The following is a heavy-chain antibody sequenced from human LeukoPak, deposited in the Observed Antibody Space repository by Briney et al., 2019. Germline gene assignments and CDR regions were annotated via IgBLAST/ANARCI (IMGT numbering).Heavy chain of an antibody. CDR1: GFTFSSYW. D-gene: IGHD3-10*01. V-gene: IGHV3-7*01. CDR3: ARSQIGVWGGFYYMDV. J-gene: IGHJ6*03. Sequence: GGSLRLSCAASGFTFSSYWMSWVRQAPGKGLEWVANIKQDGSEKYYVDSVKGRFTISRDNAKNSLYLQMNSLRAEDTAVYYCARSQIGVWGGFYYMDVWGKGTTVTISS. CDR2: IKQDGSEK.